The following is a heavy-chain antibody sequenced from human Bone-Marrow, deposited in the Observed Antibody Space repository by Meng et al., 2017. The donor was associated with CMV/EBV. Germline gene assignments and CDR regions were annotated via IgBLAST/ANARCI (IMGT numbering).Heavy chain of an antibody. J-gene: IGHJ6*02. CDR2: IYPGDSDT. D-gene: IGHD6-13*01. Sequence: LRLSCKGSGYSFTSYWIGWVRQMPGKGLEWMGIIYPGDSDTRYSPSFQGQVTISADKSFSTAYLQWSSLKASDTAMYYCASNGAGSSWYYGMDVWGQGTTVTVSS. V-gene: IGHV5-51*01. CDR1: GYSFTSYW. CDR3: ASNGAGSSWYYGMDV.